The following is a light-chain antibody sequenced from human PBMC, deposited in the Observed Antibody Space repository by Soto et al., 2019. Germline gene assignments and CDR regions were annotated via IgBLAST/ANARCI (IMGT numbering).Light chain of an antibody. CDR3: EQYGTSPYT. V-gene: IGKV3-20*01. CDR2: GAS. CDR1: QSVSSTY. J-gene: IGKJ2*01. Sequence: ENLLTQSPGTLSLSPGERATLSCRASQSVSSTYLAWYQQTPGQAPRLLIYGASSRAPGIPDRFSGSGSGTSFTLTISRLEPEDFAVYFCEQYGTSPYTFGQGTKLEIK.